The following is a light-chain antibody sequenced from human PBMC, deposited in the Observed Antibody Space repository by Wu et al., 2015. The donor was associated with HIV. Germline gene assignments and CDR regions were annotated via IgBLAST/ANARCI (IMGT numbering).Light chain of an antibody. Sequence: EIVLTQSPGTLSLSPGERATLSCRATQSVNNRYLAWYQQIPGHTPRLLVYGVSIRPTGIPDRFSGSGSGTDFSLTISRLEPEDFAVYYCQQYGSSPWTFGQGTKVEIK. CDR1: QSVNNRY. J-gene: IGKJ1*01. CDR2: GVS. CDR3: QQYGSSPWT. V-gene: IGKV3-20*01.